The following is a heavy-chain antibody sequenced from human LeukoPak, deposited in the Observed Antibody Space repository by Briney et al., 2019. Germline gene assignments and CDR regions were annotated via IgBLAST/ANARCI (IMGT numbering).Heavy chain of an antibody. D-gene: IGHD3-22*01. CDR2: IYYNGNT. CDR3: ARLRDTSGYYGDYFDY. J-gene: IGHJ4*02. V-gene: IGHV4-39*02. Sequence: SETLSLTCTVSGGSISSYYWGWVRQPPGKGLEWIGNIYYNGNTYCNPSLKSRVTISIDTSKNHFSLKLTSVTAADTAVYYCARLRDTSGYYGDYFDYWGQGTLVTVSS. CDR1: GGSISSYY.